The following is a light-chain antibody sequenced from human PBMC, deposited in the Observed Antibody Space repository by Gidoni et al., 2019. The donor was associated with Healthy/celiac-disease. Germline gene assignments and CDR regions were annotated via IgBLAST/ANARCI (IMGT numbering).Light chain of an antibody. V-gene: IGKV3-11*01. Sequence: EIVLTQSPATLSLSPGERATLSCRASQSVSSYLAWYQQKPGQAPRLLIYDASNRATGIPARFSGSGSGTDFTLTISSLEPEDFAVYYCQQRSNWPITFGQXTRLEXK. CDR1: QSVSSY. CDR2: DAS. J-gene: IGKJ5*01. CDR3: QQRSNWPIT.